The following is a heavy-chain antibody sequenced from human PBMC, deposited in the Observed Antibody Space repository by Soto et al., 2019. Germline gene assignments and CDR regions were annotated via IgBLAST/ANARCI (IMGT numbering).Heavy chain of an antibody. CDR1: GGSIRSGGYY. D-gene: IGHD3-22*01. Sequence: PSETLSLTDTVSGGSIRSGGYYWSWIRQHPGKVLEWIGYIYYSGSTYYNPSLKSRVTISVDTSKNQFSLKLSSVTAADTAVYYRARGRSYYDSSGWPIPSDYWGQGTLVTVSS. CDR2: IYYSGST. CDR3: ARGRSYYDSSGWPIPSDY. J-gene: IGHJ4*02. V-gene: IGHV4-31*03.